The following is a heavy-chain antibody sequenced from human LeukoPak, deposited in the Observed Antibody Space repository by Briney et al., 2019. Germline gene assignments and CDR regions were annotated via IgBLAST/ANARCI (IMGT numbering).Heavy chain of an antibody. CDR1: GFTFSSYS. Sequence: GGSLRLSCAASGFTFSSYSMNWVRQDPGKGLEWVSSISSRSSYIYYADSVKGRFTISRDNAKNSLYLQMNSLRAEDTAVYYCARVFVSGWSGGAFDIWGQGTMVTVSS. V-gene: IGHV3-21*01. CDR3: ARVFVSGWSGGAFDI. J-gene: IGHJ3*02. D-gene: IGHD6-19*01. CDR2: ISSRSSYI.